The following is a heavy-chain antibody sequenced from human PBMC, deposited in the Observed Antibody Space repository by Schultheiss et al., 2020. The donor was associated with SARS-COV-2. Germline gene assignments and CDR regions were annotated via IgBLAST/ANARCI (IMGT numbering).Heavy chain of an antibody. CDR3: ARELRYFDWSFDY. Sequence: GGSLRLSCAASGFTFSSYSMNWVRQAPGKGLEWVSYISSSSSTIYYADSVKGRFTISRDNAKNSLYLQMNSLRAEDTAVYYCARELRYFDWSFDYWGQGTLVTVSS. CDR1: GFTFSSYS. J-gene: IGHJ4*02. CDR2: ISSSSSTI. V-gene: IGHV3-48*01. D-gene: IGHD3-9*01.